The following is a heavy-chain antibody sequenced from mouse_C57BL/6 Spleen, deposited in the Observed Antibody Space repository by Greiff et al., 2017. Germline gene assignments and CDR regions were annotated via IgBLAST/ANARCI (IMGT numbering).Heavy chain of an antibody. J-gene: IGHJ4*01. V-gene: IGHV6-3*01. CDR2: IRLKSDNYAT. CDR1: GFTFSNYW. CDR3: TGPYRYYYAMDY. D-gene: IGHD5-1*01. Sequence: EVKVEESGGGLVQPGGSMKLSCVASGFTFSNYWMNWVRQSPEKGLEWVAQIRLKSDNYATHYAESVKGRFTISRDDSKSSVYLQMNNLRAEDTGIYYCTGPYRYYYAMDYWGQGTSVTVSS.